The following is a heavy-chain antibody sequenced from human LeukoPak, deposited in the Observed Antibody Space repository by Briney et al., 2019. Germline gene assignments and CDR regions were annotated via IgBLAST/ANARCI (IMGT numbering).Heavy chain of an antibody. CDR3: ARVGIRCSSTSCSIVFDY. Sequence: ASVKVSCKASGYTFTSYAMHWVRQAPGQRLEWMGWINAGNGNTKYSQKYQSRVTITRDTSASTAYMELSSLRSEDTAVYYCARVGIRCSSTSCSIVFDYWGQGTLVTVSS. J-gene: IGHJ4*02. D-gene: IGHD2-2*01. CDR2: INAGNGNT. CDR1: GYTFTSYA. V-gene: IGHV1-3*01.